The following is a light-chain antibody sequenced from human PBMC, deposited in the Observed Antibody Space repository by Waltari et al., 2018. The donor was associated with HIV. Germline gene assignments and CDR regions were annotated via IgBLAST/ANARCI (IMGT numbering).Light chain of an antibody. CDR1: NSDIGDYNY. CDR2: EVN. V-gene: IGLV2-14*03. Sequence: QSALTQPASVSGSPGQSITISCTGTNSDIGDYNYVSWYQQHPGKAPKLIIYEVNKRPSGVSNRFSGSKSGNTASLTISGLQADDETDYYCSSFTTGFKWVFGGGTRLTVL. J-gene: IGLJ3*02. CDR3: SSFTTGFKWV.